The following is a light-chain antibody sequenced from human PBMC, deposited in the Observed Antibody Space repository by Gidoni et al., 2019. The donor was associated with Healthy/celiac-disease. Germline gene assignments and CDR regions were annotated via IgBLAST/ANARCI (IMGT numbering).Light chain of an antibody. CDR2: EVS. V-gene: IGLV2-14*01. Sequence: QSALTPPASVSGSPGQSLTISCTGTSSDVGGYNYVSWSPQYPGKATKLMIYEVSNRPSGVSNRFSGSKSGNTASLTISGLQAEDEADYYCSSYTSSSTLVFGTGTKVTVL. CDR1: SSDVGGYNY. J-gene: IGLJ1*01. CDR3: SSYTSSSTLV.